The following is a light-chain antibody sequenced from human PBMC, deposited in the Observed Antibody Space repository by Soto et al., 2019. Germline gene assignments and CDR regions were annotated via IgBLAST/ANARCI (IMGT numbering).Light chain of an antibody. J-gene: IGLJ3*02. CDR3: QAYDSSLRGV. V-gene: IGLV1-40*01. CDR1: SSNIGAGFD. Sequence: QLVLTQPPSVSGAPGQRVTIPCTGSSSNIGAGFDVHWYQHLPGTAPRLLIYGNNNRPSGVPDRFSGSKSGTSASLAISGLQAEDEAEYYCQAYDSSLRGVFGGGTKVTVL. CDR2: GNN.